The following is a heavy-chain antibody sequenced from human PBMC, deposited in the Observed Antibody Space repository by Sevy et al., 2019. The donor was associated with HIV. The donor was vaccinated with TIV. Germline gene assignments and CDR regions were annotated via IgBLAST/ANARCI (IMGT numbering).Heavy chain of an antibody. J-gene: IGHJ6*03. CDR1: GFTFNKHA. CDR3: AKEASVVDYTPNDYYYMDV. Sequence: GGSLRLSCTASGFTFNKHAMHWVRQAPGKGLEWVSLIYWDGSATYYADSVKGRYTISRDNTKNSLYLQMNSLRPEDIALYYCAKEASVVDYTPNDYYYMDVWGKGTTVTVSS. CDR2: IYWDGSAT. V-gene: IGHV3-43D*04. D-gene: IGHD4-4*01.